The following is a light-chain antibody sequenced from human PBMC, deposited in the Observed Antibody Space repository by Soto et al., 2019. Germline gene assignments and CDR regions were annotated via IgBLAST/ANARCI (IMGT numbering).Light chain of an antibody. Sequence: QSVLTQPASVSGSPGQTITISCTGTSSDVGAYNYVSWYQQHPGKAPKLMIYEVNNRPSGVSNRFSGSKSGNTAYLTISGLQVEDEAPYFCFSFTTTSTHVFGTGTKVTVL. CDR3: FSFTTTSTHV. CDR1: SSDVGAYNY. CDR2: EVN. J-gene: IGLJ1*01. V-gene: IGLV2-14*01.